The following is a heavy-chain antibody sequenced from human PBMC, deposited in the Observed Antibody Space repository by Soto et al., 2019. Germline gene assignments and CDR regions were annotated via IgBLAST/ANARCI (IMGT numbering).Heavy chain of an antibody. J-gene: IGHJ6*02. CDR3: AKESTPSDIVAYYYYDGMDV. CDR2: ISYDGGNK. D-gene: IGHD5-12*01. CDR1: GFTFSSYG. V-gene: IGHV3-30*18. Sequence: QVQLVEAGGGVVQTGRSLRLSCAVSGFTFSSYGMHWVRQAPGTGLEWVAVISYDGGNKYYADSVKGRFTISRDNSKNTLYLQMNSLRAEDTALYYCAKESTPSDIVAYYYYDGMDVWGQGTTVTVSS.